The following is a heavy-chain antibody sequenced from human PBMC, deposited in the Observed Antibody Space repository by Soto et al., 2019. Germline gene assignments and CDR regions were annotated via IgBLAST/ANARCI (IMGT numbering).Heavy chain of an antibody. V-gene: IGHV3-66*01. CDR1: GFTVSTNY. J-gene: IGHJ4*02. CDR3: ARNRGWETIDY. D-gene: IGHD6-19*01. CDR2: IYGGGST. Sequence: PGGSLRLSCAASGFTVSTNYMSWVRQAPGKGLEWVSVIYGGGSTDYADSVKGRFTISRDNSKNTLSLQMNSLRAEDTAVYYCARNRGWETIDYSGQGTLVTVSS.